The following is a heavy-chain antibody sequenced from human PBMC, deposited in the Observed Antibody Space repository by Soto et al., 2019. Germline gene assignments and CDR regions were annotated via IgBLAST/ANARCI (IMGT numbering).Heavy chain of an antibody. J-gene: IGHJ6*02. D-gene: IGHD3-3*01. CDR3: ARGRTIFGVVYYYGMDV. CDR2: ISSSSYI. Sequence: PGGSLRLSRAASGFTFSSYSMNWVRQAPGKGLEWVSSISSSSYIYYADSVKGRFTISRDNAKNSLYLQMNSLRAEDTAVYYCARGRTIFGVVYYYGMDVWGQGTTVTVSS. CDR1: GFTFSSYS. V-gene: IGHV3-21*01.